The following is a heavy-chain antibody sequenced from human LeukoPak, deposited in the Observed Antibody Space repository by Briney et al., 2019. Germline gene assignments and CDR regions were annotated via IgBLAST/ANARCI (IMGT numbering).Heavy chain of an antibody. CDR3: AKTDSSGYNFDY. CDR1: GFTFSSYG. V-gene: IGHV3-30*02. D-gene: IGHD3-22*01. J-gene: IGHJ4*02. CDR2: IWYDGSNK. Sequence: PGGSLRLSCAASGFTFSSYGMHWVRQAPGKGLEWVAVIWYDGSNKYYADSVKGRFTISRDNSKNTLYLQMNSLRAEDTALYYCAKTDSSGYNFDYWGQGTLVTVSS.